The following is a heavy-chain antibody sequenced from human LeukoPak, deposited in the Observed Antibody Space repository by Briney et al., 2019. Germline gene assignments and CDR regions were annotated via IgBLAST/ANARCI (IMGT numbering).Heavy chain of an antibody. V-gene: IGHV3-23*01. D-gene: IGHD2/OR15-2a*01. J-gene: IGHJ4*02. CDR2: ISGSGGGT. CDR3: AKPLGSLEYLVFDY. CDR1: GFTFSTYA. Sequence: GGSLRLSCAASGFTFSTYAMSWVRQAPGKGLEWVSAISGSGGGTYYAGSVKGRFTISRDNSKNTLYLQINSLRAEDTAVYYCAKPLGSLEYLVFDYWGQGTLVTVSS.